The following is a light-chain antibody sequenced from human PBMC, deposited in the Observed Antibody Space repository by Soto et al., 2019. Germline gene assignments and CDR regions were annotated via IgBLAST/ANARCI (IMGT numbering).Light chain of an antibody. Sequence: QLVLTQSPSASASLGASVKLTCTLSSGHSNYAIAWHQQQPEKGPRYLMKVNSDGSHRKGDGIPDRFSGSSSGAQRYLTISSLQSEDEADYYFQTWGTGIRVFGTGTKLTVL. CDR1: SGHSNYA. V-gene: IGLV4-69*01. J-gene: IGLJ1*01. CDR2: VNSDGSH. CDR3: QTWGTGIRV.